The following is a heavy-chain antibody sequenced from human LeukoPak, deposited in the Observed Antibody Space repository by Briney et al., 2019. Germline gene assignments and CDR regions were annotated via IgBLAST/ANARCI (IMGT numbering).Heavy chain of an antibody. Sequence: GGSLRLSCAASGFSFSTSRINWVRQAPGKGLEGVLYITSSSRTIYYADSVKGLFHISRESAKHSLSLQMHPLRAEDTGVYYCASSRKSYSSGYYAFDIWGQGTMVIVSS. CDR1: GFSFSTSR. CDR3: ASSRKSYSSGYYAFDI. CDR2: ITSSSRTI. V-gene: IGHV3-48*04. D-gene: IGHD3-22*01. J-gene: IGHJ3*02.